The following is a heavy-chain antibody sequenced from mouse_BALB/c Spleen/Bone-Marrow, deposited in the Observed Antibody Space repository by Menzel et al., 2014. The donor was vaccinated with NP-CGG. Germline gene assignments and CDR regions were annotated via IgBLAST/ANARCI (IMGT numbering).Heavy chain of an antibody. D-gene: IGHD3-2*01. CDR1: GYTFIDYE. Sequence: VKLMESGAELVRPGASVKLSCKALGYTFIDYEIHGVKQTPVHGLEWIGAIHPGSGGTAYNQKFKGKATLTADKYPSTVYMELSSLTSEDSVVYYCARLRQLGLRTIDYWGQGTTLTVSS. V-gene: IGHV1-15*01. J-gene: IGHJ2*01. CDR2: IHPGSGGT. CDR3: ARLRQLGLRTIDY.